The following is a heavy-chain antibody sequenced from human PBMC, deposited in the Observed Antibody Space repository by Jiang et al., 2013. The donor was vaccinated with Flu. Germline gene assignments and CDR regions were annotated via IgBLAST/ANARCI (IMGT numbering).Heavy chain of an antibody. D-gene: IGHD3-22*01. CDR2: INHSGST. CDR3: ARRSGYYPFLYYFDY. Sequence: LLKPSETLSLTCAVYGGSFSGYYWSWIRQPPGKGLEWIGEINHSGSTNYNPSLKSRVTISVDTSKNQFSLKLSSVTAADTAVYYCARRSGYYPFLYYFDYWGQGTLVTVSS. V-gene: IGHV4-34*01. J-gene: IGHJ4*02. CDR1: GGSFSGYY.